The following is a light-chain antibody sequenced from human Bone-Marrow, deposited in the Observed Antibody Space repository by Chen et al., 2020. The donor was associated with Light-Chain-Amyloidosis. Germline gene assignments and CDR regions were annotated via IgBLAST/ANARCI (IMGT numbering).Light chain of an antibody. V-gene: IGLV2-14*01. CDR2: EVT. Sequence: QSALTQPASVSGSPGQSIPISCTGTSSDVGGYNHVSWYQQHPDKAPKLMIYEVTNRPSWVPDGFSVSKADNTAALTISVHQTEDEADYFGSSYTITNTLVFGSGTRVTFL. CDR1: SSDVGGYNH. J-gene: IGLJ1*01. CDR3: SSYTITNTLV.